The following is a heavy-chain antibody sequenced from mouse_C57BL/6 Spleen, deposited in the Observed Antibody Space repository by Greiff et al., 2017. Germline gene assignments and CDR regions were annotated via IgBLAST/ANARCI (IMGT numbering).Heavy chain of an antibody. CDR1: GFTFSDYY. J-gene: IGHJ3*01. Sequence: EVKLVESGGGSVQPGGSLKLSCAASGFTFSDYYMYWVRQTPEKRLEWVAYISNGGGSTYYPDTVKGRFTISRDNAKNTLYLQMSRLKSEDTAMYYCARGDYYGSSPSWFAYWGQGTLVTVSA. V-gene: IGHV5-12*01. CDR2: ISNGGGST. CDR3: ARGDYYGSSPSWFAY. D-gene: IGHD1-1*01.